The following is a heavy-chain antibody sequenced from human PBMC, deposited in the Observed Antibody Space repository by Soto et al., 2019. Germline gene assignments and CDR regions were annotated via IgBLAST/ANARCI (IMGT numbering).Heavy chain of an antibody. V-gene: IGHV3-21*01. CDR3: ARGKSEWELLNY. D-gene: IGHD1-26*01. Sequence: GGSLRLSCAASGFTFSSYNMNWVRQAPGKGLEWVSSISTSSNYIYYADSVKGRFTISRDNAKNSLYLHMNSLRAEDTAVYYCARGKSEWELLNYWGQGTLVTVSS. J-gene: IGHJ4*02. CDR1: GFTFSSYN. CDR2: ISTSSNYI.